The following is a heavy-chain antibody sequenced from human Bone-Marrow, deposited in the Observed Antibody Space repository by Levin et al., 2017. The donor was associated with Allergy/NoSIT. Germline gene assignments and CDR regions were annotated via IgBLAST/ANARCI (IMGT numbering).Heavy chain of an antibody. CDR1: GFTFSDYY. D-gene: IGHD5-24*01. J-gene: IGHJ3*02. CDR3: AREIESEMGAYDI. Sequence: SWAASGFTFSDYYMTWIRQAPGEGLEWVSYITINVRTTYYADSVKGRFTISRDNAKNSLSLQMNSLRDEDTAMYYCAREIESEMGAYDIWGLGTMVTGS. V-gene: IGHV3-11*01. CDR2: ITINVRTT.